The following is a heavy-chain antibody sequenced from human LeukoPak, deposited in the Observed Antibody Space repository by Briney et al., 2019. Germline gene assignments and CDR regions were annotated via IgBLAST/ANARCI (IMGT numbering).Heavy chain of an antibody. CDR2: ISYDGSNK. Sequence: GGSLRLSCAASGFTFSSYAMHWVRQAPGKGLEWVAVISYDGSNKYYADSVKGRFTISRDNSKNTLYLQMNSLRAEDTAVYYCAKGSYDYVWGSYRPFDYWGQGTLVTVSS. CDR3: AKGSYDYVWGSYRPFDY. D-gene: IGHD3-16*02. CDR1: GFTFSSYA. V-gene: IGHV3-30*04. J-gene: IGHJ4*02.